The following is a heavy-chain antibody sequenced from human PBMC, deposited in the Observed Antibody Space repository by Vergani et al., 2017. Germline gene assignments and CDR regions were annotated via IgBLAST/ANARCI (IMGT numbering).Heavy chain of an antibody. CDR3: ARARYYYDSSGYYLGSNYYYYYMDV. CDR1: GFTFSTYW. Sequence: EVQLVESGGGLVQPGGSLRLSCVASGFTFSTYWMHWVRQAPGKGLVWVSRINSDGSSTDYADSVKGRFTISRDNAKNTRYLQMSSLRAEDTAVYYCARARYYYDSSGYYLGSNYYYYYMDVWGKGTTVTVSS. CDR2: INSDGSST. J-gene: IGHJ6*03. D-gene: IGHD3-22*01. V-gene: IGHV3-74*01.